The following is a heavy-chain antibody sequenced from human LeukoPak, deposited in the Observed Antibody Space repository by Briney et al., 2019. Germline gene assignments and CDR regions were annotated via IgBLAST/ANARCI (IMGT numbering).Heavy chain of an antibody. D-gene: IGHD5-12*01. J-gene: IGHJ4*02. CDR2: INHSGST. Sequence: SETPSLTCAVYGGSFSGYYWSWIRQPPGKGLEWIGEINHSGSTNYNPSLKSRVTISVDTSKNQFSLKLSSVTAADTAVYYCARRRGYSGYGPYFDYWGQGTLVTVSS. CDR1: GGSFSGYY. CDR3: ARRRGYSGYGPYFDY. V-gene: IGHV4-34*01.